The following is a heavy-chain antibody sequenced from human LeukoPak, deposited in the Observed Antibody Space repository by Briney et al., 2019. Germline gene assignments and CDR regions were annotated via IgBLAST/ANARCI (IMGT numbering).Heavy chain of an antibody. D-gene: IGHD6-13*01. CDR1: GFTFSSYA. J-gene: IGHJ6*03. CDR3: ARAREGQQLARWYYNYYYYMDV. V-gene: IGHV3-30-3*01. CDR2: ISYDGSNK. Sequence: GGSLRLSCAASGFTFSSYAMHWVRQAPGKGLEWVAVISYDGSNKYYADSVKGRFTISRDNSKNTLYLEMNSLRAEDTAVYYCARAREGQQLARWYYNYYYYMDVWGKGTTVTVSS.